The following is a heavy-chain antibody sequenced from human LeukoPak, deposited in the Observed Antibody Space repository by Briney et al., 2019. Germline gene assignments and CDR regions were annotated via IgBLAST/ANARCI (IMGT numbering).Heavy chain of an antibody. Sequence: ASVKVSCKASGYTFTNYDINWVRQATGQGLEWMGWMNPDSGNTGYAQKFQGRVTITKNTSISTAYMELSSLRSEDTALYYCARGPYCRSTSCPYYLDVRGKGTTVTVSS. CDR3: ARGPYCRSTSCPYYLDV. CDR2: MNPDSGNT. CDR1: GYTFTNYD. V-gene: IGHV1-8*03. J-gene: IGHJ6*03. D-gene: IGHD2-2*01.